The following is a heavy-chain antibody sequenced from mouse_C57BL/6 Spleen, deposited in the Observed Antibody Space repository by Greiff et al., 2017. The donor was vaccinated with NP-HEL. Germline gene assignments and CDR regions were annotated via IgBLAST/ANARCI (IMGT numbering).Heavy chain of an antibody. CDR3: AEDPGLLSMDY. J-gene: IGHJ4*01. D-gene: IGHD2-10*01. CDR2: IYPGSGNT. Sequence: QVQLQQSGPELVKPGASVKISCKASGYSFTSYYIHWVKQRPGQGLEWIGWIYPGSGNTKYNEKFKGKATLTADTSSSTAYMQLSSLTSEDAAVYYCAEDPGLLSMDYWGQGTSVTVSS. V-gene: IGHV1-66*01. CDR1: GYSFTSYY.